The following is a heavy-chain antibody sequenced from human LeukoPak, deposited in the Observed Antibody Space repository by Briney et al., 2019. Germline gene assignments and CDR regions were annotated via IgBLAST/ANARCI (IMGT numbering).Heavy chain of an antibody. CDR3: AKVVISWGPTSQDY. V-gene: IGHV3-23*01. Sequence: QPGGSLRLSCAASGFTFSSYAMSWVRQAPGKGLEWVSAISGSGGSTYYADSVKGRFTISRDNSKNTLYLQINTLRAEDMAVYYCAKVVISWGPTSQDYWGQGTLVTVSS. CDR2: ISGSGGST. CDR1: GFTFSSYA. J-gene: IGHJ4*02. D-gene: IGHD6-13*01.